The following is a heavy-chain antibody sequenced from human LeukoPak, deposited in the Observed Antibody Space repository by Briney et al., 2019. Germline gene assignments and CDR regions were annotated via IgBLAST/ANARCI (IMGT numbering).Heavy chain of an antibody. V-gene: IGHV3-21*01. Sequence: GGSLRLSCAASGFTFSSYWMSWVRQAPGKGLEWVSSISSSSSYIYYADSVKGRFTISRDNAKNSLYLQMNSLRAEDTAVYYCARADFDWLHDYWGQGTLVTVSS. J-gene: IGHJ4*02. CDR2: ISSSSSYI. D-gene: IGHD3-9*01. CDR3: ARADFDWLHDY. CDR1: GFTFSSYW.